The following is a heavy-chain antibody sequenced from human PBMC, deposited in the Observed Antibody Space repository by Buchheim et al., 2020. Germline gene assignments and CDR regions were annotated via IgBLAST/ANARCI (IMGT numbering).Heavy chain of an antibody. CDR2: INTYTGDP. CDR3: AKDFQDRMDV. Sequence: QGQLVQSGSELKTPGASVKVSCKASGYRFTESALNWIRQAPGQGLEWMGYINTYTGDPTYAPGFTGRFVFSLDTSVNPAYLQINNLRVEDTSVYYCAKDFQDRMDVWGQGTT. J-gene: IGHJ6*02. D-gene: IGHD3-22*01. V-gene: IGHV7-4-1*02. CDR1: GYRFTESA.